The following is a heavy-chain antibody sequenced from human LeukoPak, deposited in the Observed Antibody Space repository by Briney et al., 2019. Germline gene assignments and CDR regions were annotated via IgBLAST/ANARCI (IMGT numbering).Heavy chain of an antibody. CDR3: ARTLRPGSSYGYYYGMDV. J-gene: IGHJ6*02. V-gene: IGHV3-7*01. CDR1: GFTFSSYS. CDR2: IKQDGSEK. Sequence: PGGSLRLSCVASGFTFSSYSMNWVRQAAGKGLEWVANIKQDGSEKYYVDSVKGRFTISRDNAKNSLYLQMNSLRAEDTAVYYCARTLRPGSSYGYYYGMDVWGQGTTVTVSS. D-gene: IGHD3-10*01.